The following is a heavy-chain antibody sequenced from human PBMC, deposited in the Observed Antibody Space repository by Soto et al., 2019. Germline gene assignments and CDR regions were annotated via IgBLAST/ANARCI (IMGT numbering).Heavy chain of an antibody. CDR1: VSTFTSYD. Sequence: XSGKVSCTSSVSTFTSYDSHWVRQAAGQGLEWMGWMNPNSGNTGYTQKFQGRVTMTSDTSITTAYMELSSLRSEDTAVYYCVRMAHHTLWGQGTMVTVSS. D-gene: IGHD2-15*01. CDR3: VRMAHHTL. J-gene: IGHJ3*01. V-gene: IGHV1-8*01. CDR2: MNPNSGNT.